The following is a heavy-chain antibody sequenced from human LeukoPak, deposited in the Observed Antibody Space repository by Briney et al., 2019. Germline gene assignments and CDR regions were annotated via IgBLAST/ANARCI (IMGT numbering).Heavy chain of an antibody. J-gene: IGHJ4*02. CDR2: IYYSKNT. D-gene: IGHD6-13*01. CDR3: ARVSYGSSWSDY. CDR1: GGSISSSSAY. V-gene: IGHV4-39*02. Sequence: PSETLSLTCTVSGGSISSSSAYWGWIRQPPGKGLEWIGSIYYSKNTYYNPSLKSRVTISADTSKNQFSLTLGSVTAADTAVYYCARVSYGSSWSDYWGQGTLVTVSS.